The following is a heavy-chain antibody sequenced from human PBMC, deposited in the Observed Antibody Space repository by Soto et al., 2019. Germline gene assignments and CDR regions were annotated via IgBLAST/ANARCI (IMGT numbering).Heavy chain of an antibody. Sequence: QVQLVQSGAEVKKPGSSVKVSCKASGGTFSSYTISWVRQAPGQGLEWMGRIIPILGLANYAQKFQGRVTITADKSTSTAYMELSSLRSEDTAVYYCARDRGYSYGYLYPPFDYWGQGTLVTVSS. V-gene: IGHV1-69*08. J-gene: IGHJ4*02. CDR3: ARDRGYSYGYLYPPFDY. CDR1: GGTFSSYT. CDR2: IIPILGLA. D-gene: IGHD5-18*01.